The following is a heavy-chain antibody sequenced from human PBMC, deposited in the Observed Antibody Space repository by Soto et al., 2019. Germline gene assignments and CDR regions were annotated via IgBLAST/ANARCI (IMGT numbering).Heavy chain of an antibody. D-gene: IGHD2-2*01. V-gene: IGHV3-30-3*01. CDR1: GFTFSSYA. CDR3: ARAWKYQISLGIY. J-gene: IGHJ4*02. Sequence: GGSLRLSCAASGFTFSSYAMHWVRQAPGKGLEWVAVISYDGSNKYYADSVKGRFTISRDNSKNTLYLQMNSLRAEDTAVYYCARAWKYQISLGIYWGQGTLVTVSS. CDR2: ISYDGSNK.